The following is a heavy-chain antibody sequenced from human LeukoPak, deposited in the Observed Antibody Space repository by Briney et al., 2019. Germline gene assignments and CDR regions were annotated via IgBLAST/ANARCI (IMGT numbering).Heavy chain of an antibody. CDR3: GRDRPTGYYDY. D-gene: IGHD3-9*01. CDR1: SYSISSDYY. V-gene: IGHV4-38-2*02. CDR2: INHSGKT. J-gene: IGHJ4*02. Sequence: SETLSLTCTVSSYSISSDYYWGWLRPPPGKGLEWIASINHSGKTYYNPSLKSRVTISVDTSKNQFSLKLTSVTAADTAVYYCGRDRPTGYYDYWGQGILVTVSS.